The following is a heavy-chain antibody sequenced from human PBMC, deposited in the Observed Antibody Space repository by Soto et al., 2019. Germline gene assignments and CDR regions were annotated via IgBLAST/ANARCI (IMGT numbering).Heavy chain of an antibody. CDR1: GYDFTTYG. Sequence: QVHLVQSGAEVKKSGASVKVSCKGSGYDFTTYGITWVRQAPGQGLEWMAWISAHNGNTDYAQKLQGRVTVTRDTSTSTAYMELRSLRSDDTAVYYCARGRYGDYWGQGALVTDSS. D-gene: IGHD1-1*01. CDR2: ISAHNGNT. J-gene: IGHJ4*02. CDR3: ARGRYGDY. V-gene: IGHV1-18*01.